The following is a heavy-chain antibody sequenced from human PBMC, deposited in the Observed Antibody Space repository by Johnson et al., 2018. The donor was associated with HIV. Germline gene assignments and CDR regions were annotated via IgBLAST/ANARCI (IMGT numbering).Heavy chain of an antibody. D-gene: IGHD3-16*01. CDR2: INWNGGST. V-gene: IGHV3-20*04. J-gene: IGHJ3*02. CDR1: GFTFDNYG. CDR3: ARLNDYLWGQRGAFDI. Sequence: MLLVESGGGLVQPGGSLRLSCAASGFTFDNYGVSWVRQAPGKGLEWVSGINWNGGSTGYGDSVKGRFTISRDNAKNSLYLQMNSLRAEDTAVYYCARLNDYLWGQRGAFDIWGQGTMVTVSS.